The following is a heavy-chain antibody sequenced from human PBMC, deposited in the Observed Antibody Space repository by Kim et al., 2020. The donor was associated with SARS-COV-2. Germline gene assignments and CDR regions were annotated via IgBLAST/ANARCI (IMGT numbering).Heavy chain of an antibody. Sequence: ASVKVSCKASGYTFTGYYMHWVRQALGQGLEWMGWINPNSGGTNYAQKFQGRVTMTRDTSISTAYMELSRLRSDDTAVYYCASPRTTYYYYGMDVWGQGTTVTVSS. V-gene: IGHV1-2*02. CDR3: ASPRTTYYYYGMDV. CDR2: INPNSGGT. CDR1: GYTFTGYY. D-gene: IGHD1-7*01. J-gene: IGHJ6*02.